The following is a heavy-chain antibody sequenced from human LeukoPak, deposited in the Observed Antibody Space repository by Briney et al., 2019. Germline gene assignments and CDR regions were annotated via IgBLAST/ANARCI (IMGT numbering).Heavy chain of an antibody. V-gene: IGHV4-4*07. D-gene: IGHD1-26*01. CDR2: IYSSGST. J-gene: IGHJ4*02. CDR1: GGSIRSYY. Sequence: SETLSLTCTVSGGSIRSYYWTWIRQPAGKGLEWIGRIYSSGSTSYNPSLKSRVIMSVDTSKNQFSLRLSSVTAADTAVYYCAREDGSYSRIDYWGQGTLVTVSP. CDR3: AREDGSYSRIDY.